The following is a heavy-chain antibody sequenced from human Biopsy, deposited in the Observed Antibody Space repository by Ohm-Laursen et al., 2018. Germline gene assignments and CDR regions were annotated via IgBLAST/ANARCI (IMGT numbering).Heavy chain of an antibody. CDR2: ISYSGST. CDR3: AKHGSGWTGDDALHI. CDR1: GGSISGSS. V-gene: IGHV4-59*08. Sequence: TLSLTCTVSGGSISGSSWSWIRPAPGRGLEWVGYISYSGSTSNNPSLKSRITISVDTSKNQISLKVTSVTAADTAVYYCAKHGSGWTGDDALHIWGQGTMVTVSS. J-gene: IGHJ3*02. D-gene: IGHD6-19*01.